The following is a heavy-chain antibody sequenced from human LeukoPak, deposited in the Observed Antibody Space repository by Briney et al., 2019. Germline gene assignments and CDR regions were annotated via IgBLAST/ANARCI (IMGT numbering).Heavy chain of an antibody. CDR1: GFTFTGYW. V-gene: IGHV3-74*03. CDR2: IYSDGRSL. D-gene: IGHD6-19*01. CDR3: AKGRGLGELAVASFDS. J-gene: IGHJ4*02. Sequence: GGSLRLSCAGSGFTFTGYWMHWVRQAPGKGLVWISRIYSDGRSLTYADSVMGRFTISRDNAKNMLYLQMNSLRAEDTAVYYCAKGRGLGELAVASFDSWGQGTLVTVSS.